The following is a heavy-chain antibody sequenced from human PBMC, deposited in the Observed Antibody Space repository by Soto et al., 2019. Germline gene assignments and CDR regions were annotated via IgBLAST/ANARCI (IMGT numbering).Heavy chain of an antibody. Sequence: GASVKVSCKVSVYTLTELSMHWVRQAPGKGLEWMGWIDPENGDTNSPQKFRGRVTMTIDISSSTAYMEVKSLRSDDTAVYYCARVSSWELRFFDFWGQGTLVTVSS. D-gene: IGHD1-26*01. J-gene: IGHJ4*02. CDR1: VYTLTELS. V-gene: IGHV1-24*01. CDR3: ARVSSWELRFFDF. CDR2: IDPENGDT.